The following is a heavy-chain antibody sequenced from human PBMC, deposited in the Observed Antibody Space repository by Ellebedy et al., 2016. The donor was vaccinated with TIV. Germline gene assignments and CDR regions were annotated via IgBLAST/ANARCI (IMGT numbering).Heavy chain of an antibody. Sequence: GESLKISXAASGFTFSTYGMHWVRQAPGKGLEWVAVVSSDGSIKYYGDSVKGRFTISRDNSKNTLYLQLNSLRAEDTAVYYCARGHPTTMNSLMGYWGQGTLVTVSS. CDR1: GFTFSTYG. CDR3: ARGHPTTMNSLMGY. CDR2: VSSDGSIK. D-gene: IGHD4-17*01. J-gene: IGHJ4*02. V-gene: IGHV3-30*03.